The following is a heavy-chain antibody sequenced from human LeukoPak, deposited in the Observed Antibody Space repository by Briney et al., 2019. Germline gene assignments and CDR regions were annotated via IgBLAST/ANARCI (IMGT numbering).Heavy chain of an antibody. Sequence: PGGSLRLSCAASGFTFTSYAMTWVRQAPGKGLEWVSDINGGGRDTFYADSVKGRFSISRDNSKNTLYLQINNARAEDTAVYYCVGRIVGAADYWGQGTLVTVSS. CDR3: VGRIVGAADY. D-gene: IGHD1-26*01. CDR2: INGGGRDT. J-gene: IGHJ4*02. V-gene: IGHV3-23*01. CDR1: GFTFTSYA.